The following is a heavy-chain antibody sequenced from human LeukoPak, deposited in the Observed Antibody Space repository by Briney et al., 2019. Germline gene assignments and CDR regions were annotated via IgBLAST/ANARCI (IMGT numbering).Heavy chain of an antibody. Sequence: GGSLRLSCAASGFTFDDYTMHWVRQAPGKGLEWVSRINSDGSSTSYVDSVKGRFTISRDNAKNTLYLQMNSLRAEDTAVYYCARPSGWEYGFDPWGQGTLVTVSS. CDR3: ARPSGWEYGFDP. J-gene: IGHJ5*02. CDR2: INSDGSST. V-gene: IGHV3-74*01. D-gene: IGHD1-26*01. CDR1: GFTFDDYT.